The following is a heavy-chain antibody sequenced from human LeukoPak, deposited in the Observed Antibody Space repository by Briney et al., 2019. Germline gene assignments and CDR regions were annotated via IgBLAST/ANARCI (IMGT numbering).Heavy chain of an antibody. CDR3: AKAWGAVAGTDYYYYGMDV. Sequence: PGRSLRLSCAASGFTFSSYGMHWVRQAPGKGLEWVAVISYDGSNKYYADSVKGRFTISRDNSKNTLYLQMNSLRAEDTAVYYCAKAWGAVAGTDYYYYGMDVWGQGTTVTVSS. CDR2: ISYDGSNK. V-gene: IGHV3-30*18. CDR1: GFTFSSYG. D-gene: IGHD6-19*01. J-gene: IGHJ6*02.